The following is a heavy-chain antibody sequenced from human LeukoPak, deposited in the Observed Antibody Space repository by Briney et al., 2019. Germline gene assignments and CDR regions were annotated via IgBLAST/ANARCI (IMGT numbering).Heavy chain of an antibody. Sequence: GSLRLSCAASGFTFSSYAMSWIRQPPGKGLEWIGYIYYSGSTNYNPSLKSRVTISVDTSKNQFSLKLSSVTAADTAVYYCARDESGSYADWGQGTLVTVSS. V-gene: IGHV4-59*01. CDR2: IYYSGST. CDR1: GFTFSSYA. D-gene: IGHD1-26*01. CDR3: ARDESGSYAD. J-gene: IGHJ4*02.